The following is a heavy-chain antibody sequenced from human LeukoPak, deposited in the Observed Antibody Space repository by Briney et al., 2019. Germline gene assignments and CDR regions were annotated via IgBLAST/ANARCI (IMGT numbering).Heavy chain of an antibody. CDR1: GFTVSSNY. V-gene: IGHV3-66*01. D-gene: IGHD5-18*01. CDR3: ARESVDTAMVMDY. J-gene: IGHJ4*02. Sequence: PGGFLRLSCAASGFTVSSNYMSWVCQAPGKGLEWVSVIYSGGSTYYADSVKGRFTISRDNSKNTLYLQMNSLRAEDTAVYYCARESVDTAMVMDYWGQGTLVTVSS. CDR2: IYSGGST.